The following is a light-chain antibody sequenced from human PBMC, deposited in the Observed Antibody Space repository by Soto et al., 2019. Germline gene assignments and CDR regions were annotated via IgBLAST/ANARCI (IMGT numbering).Light chain of an antibody. Sequence: EIVLTQSPGTLSLSPGERATLSCRASQSVSSSYLAWYQQKPGEAPRLLIFGASNRATGIPDRFTGSGSGTDFTLTISRLEPEDFAVYYCHLYGISPLTFGGGTKVEVK. V-gene: IGKV3-20*01. CDR3: HLYGISPLT. CDR2: GAS. J-gene: IGKJ4*01. CDR1: QSVSSSY.